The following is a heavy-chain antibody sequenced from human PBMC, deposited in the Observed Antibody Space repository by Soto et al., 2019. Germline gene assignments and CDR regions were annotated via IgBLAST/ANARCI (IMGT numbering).Heavy chain of an antibody. Sequence: GGSLRLSCAASGFTFSSYSMNWVRQAPGKGLEWVSYISISSTIYYADSVKGRFTISRYNAKNSLYLQMNSLRAEDTAVYYCARDETTWRAFDIWGQGTMVTVSS. V-gene: IGHV3-48*01. CDR1: GFTFSSYS. CDR3: ARDETTWRAFDI. J-gene: IGHJ3*02. D-gene: IGHD4-17*01. CDR2: ISISSTI.